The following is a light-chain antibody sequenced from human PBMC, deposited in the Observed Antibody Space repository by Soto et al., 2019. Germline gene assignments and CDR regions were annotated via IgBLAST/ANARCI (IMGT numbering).Light chain of an antibody. CDR3: QQYDHWPSGT. Sequence: IVMTQSPSTLPVSPRERATLXXRASQSVRLSLAWDQQKPGQAPRLLXYGTSARATGIPATFSGSGSGTEFTLTISSLQSEDFAVYYCQQYDHWPSGTFGEGTKVEIK. V-gene: IGKV3-15*01. J-gene: IGKJ4*01. CDR1: QSVRLS. CDR2: GTS.